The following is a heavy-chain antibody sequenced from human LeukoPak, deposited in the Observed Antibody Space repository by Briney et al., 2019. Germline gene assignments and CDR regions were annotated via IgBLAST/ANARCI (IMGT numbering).Heavy chain of an antibody. CDR3: AREDCSGGSCYGNNWFDP. Sequence: PGGSLRLSCAASGFTFSSYSMNWVRQAPGKGLEWVSSIISSSSYIYYADSVKGRFTISRDNAKNSLYLQMNSLRAEDTAVYYCAREDCSGGSCYGNNWFDPWGQGTLVTVSS. CDR1: GFTFSSYS. V-gene: IGHV3-21*01. D-gene: IGHD2-15*01. J-gene: IGHJ5*02. CDR2: IISSSSYI.